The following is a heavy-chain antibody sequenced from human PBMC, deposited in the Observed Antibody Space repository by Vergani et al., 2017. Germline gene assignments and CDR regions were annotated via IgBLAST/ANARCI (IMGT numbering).Heavy chain of an antibody. CDR3: ARGGRLWFYGMDV. D-gene: IGHD5-18*01. V-gene: IGHV3-48*03. CDR1: GFTVSSNY. CDR2: ISSSGSTI. J-gene: IGHJ6*02. Sequence: EVQLVESGGGLVQPGGSLRLSCAASGFTVSSNYMSWVRQAPGKGLEWVSYISSSGSTIYYADSVKGRFTISRDNAKNSLYLQMNSLRAEDTAVYYCARGGRLWFYGMDVWGQGTTVTVSS.